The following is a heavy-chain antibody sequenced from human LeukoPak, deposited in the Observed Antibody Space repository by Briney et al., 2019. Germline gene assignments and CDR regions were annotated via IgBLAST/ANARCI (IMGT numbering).Heavy chain of an antibody. J-gene: IGHJ3*02. Sequence: GESLKISCQTSGYSFTSYWIGWVRQMPGKGLEWMGIIYPGDSDTRYSPSFQGQVTISADKSISTAYLQWSSLKASDTAMYYCARHMQPNGENAFDIWGQGTMVTVSS. CDR2: IYPGDSDT. CDR3: ARHMQPNGENAFDI. V-gene: IGHV5-51*01. CDR1: GYSFTSYW. D-gene: IGHD1-14*01.